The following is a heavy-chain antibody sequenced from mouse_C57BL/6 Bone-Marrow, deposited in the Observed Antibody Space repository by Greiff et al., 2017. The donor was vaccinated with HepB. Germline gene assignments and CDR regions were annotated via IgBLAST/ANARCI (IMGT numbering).Heavy chain of an antibody. CDR2: IYPGDGDT. CDR3: ARITTVVGDY. J-gene: IGHJ2*01. V-gene: IGHV1-82*01. Sequence: VKVVESGPELVKPGASVKISCKASGYAFSSSWMNWVKQRPGKGLEWIGRIYPGDGDTNYNGKFKGKATLTADKSSSTAYMQLSSLTSEDSAVYFCARITTVVGDYWGQGTTLTVSS. D-gene: IGHD1-1*01. CDR1: GYAFSSSW.